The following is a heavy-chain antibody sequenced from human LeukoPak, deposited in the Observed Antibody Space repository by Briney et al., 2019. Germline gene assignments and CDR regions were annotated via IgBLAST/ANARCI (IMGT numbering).Heavy chain of an antibody. CDR2: ISGSGGGT. D-gene: IGHD3-22*01. CDR1: GFTFSSYA. J-gene: IGHJ4*02. Sequence: GGSLRLSCAASGFTFSSYAMTWVRQAPGKGLEWVSTISGSGGGTYYADSVKGRFTISRDNSKNTLYLQMNSLRAEDTAVYYCARKTDSGGQGDYWGPGTLVTVSS. V-gene: IGHV3-23*01. CDR3: ARKTDSGGQGDY.